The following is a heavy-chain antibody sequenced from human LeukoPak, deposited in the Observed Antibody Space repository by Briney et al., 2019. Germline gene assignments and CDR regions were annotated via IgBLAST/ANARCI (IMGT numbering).Heavy chain of an antibody. CDR2: INPSGGST. CDR3: ARELYLGGAFDI. Sequence: ASVKVSCKASGYTFTSYYMHWVRQAPGQGLEWMGIINPSGGSTSYAQKFQGRVTMTRDMSTSTVYMELSSLRSEDTAVYYCARELYLGGAFDIWGRGTMVTVSS. V-gene: IGHV1-46*01. CDR1: GYTFTSYY. D-gene: IGHD1-26*01. J-gene: IGHJ3*02.